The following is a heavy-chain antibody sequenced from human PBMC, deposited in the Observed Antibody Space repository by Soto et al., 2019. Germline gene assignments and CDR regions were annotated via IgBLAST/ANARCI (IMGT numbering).Heavy chain of an antibody. V-gene: IGHV3-30*18. CDR2: ISYDGSNK. CDR1: GFTFSSYG. D-gene: IGHD1-7*01. Sequence: GGSLRLSCAASGFTFSSYGMHWVRQAPGKGLEWVAVISYDGSNKYYADSVKGRFTISRDNSKNTLYLQTNSLRAEDTAVYYCAKDMELHPLAFDYWGQGTLVTVSS. J-gene: IGHJ4*02. CDR3: AKDMELHPLAFDY.